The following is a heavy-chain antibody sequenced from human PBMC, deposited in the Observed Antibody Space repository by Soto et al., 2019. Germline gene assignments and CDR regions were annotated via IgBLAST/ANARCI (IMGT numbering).Heavy chain of an antibody. Sequence: QVHLVQSGAEVKKPGSSVKVSCTASGGTFGSYTVTWVRQAPGQGLEWMGGIIPMFGTASYAQKFQGRVTLTADKSTTTAHMELSSLSSDDTAVYFCARQKAMPPHFYSGMDVWGQGTTVTVSS. V-gene: IGHV1-69*06. J-gene: IGHJ6*02. CDR1: GGTFGSYT. D-gene: IGHD2-2*01. CDR2: IIPMFGTA. CDR3: ARQKAMPPHFYSGMDV.